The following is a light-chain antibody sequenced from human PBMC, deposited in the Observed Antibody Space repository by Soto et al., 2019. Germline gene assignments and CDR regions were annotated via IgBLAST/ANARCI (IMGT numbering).Light chain of an antibody. V-gene: IGKV3D-15*01. CDR3: QQYSVCPLT. CDR2: GAS. CDR1: QSVSNN. Sequence: EIVLTQSPATLSVSPGERAALSCRASQSVSNNLAWYQQKPGQPPRLLIFGASTRATGIPARFSGSGSEAEFALTISTLQSEDFAVDYGQQYSVCPLTCGGGTKVEIK. J-gene: IGKJ4*01.